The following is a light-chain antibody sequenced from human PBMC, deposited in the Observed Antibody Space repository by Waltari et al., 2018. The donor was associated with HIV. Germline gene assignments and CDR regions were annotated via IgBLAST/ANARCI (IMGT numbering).Light chain of an antibody. Sequence: QSALTQPASVSGSPGQSITISCTGTSSDLRYYNSVSWYQHHPGKAPKVIIYEVSKRPSGVSSRFSGSISGNTASLTISGLQAEDEGDYFCTSYISSSSPEFGGGTKVTVL. V-gene: IGLV2-14*01. CDR3: TSYISSSSPE. CDR2: EVS. CDR1: SSDLRYYNS. J-gene: IGLJ3*02.